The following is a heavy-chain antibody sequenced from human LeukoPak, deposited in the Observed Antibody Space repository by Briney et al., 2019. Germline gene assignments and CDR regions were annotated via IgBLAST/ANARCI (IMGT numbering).Heavy chain of an antibody. D-gene: IGHD2-2*01. CDR2: INHSGST. J-gene: IGHJ5*02. CDR1: GVSFSGYY. CDR3: ASEEGCSSTSCPPS. Sequence: SETLSLTCAVYGVSFSGYYWSWLRQPPGKGLEWIGEINHSGSTNYNPSLKSRVTILVDTSKNQFSLKLSSVTAADTAVYYCASEEGCSSTSCPPSWGQGTLVTVSS. V-gene: IGHV4-34*01.